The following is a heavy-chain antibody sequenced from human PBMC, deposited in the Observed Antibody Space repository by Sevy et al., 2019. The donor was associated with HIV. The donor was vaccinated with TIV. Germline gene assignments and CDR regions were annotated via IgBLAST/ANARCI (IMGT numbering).Heavy chain of an antibody. V-gene: IGHV3-9*01. CDR2: ISWNSGSI. CDR3: VLGQGLGYYFDY. CDR1: GFTFDDYA. D-gene: IGHD7-27*01. Sequence: GGSLRLSCAASGFTFDDYAMHWVRQAPGKGLEWVSGISWNSGSIGYADSVKGRFTISRDNAKNSLYLQMNSLRAEDTALYYCVLGQGLGYYFDYWGQGTLVTVSS. J-gene: IGHJ4*02.